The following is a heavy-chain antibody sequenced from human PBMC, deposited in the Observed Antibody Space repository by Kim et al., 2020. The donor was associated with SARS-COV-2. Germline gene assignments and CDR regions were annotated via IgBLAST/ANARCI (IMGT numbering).Heavy chain of an antibody. CDR1: GFTFRSYA. D-gene: IGHD4-17*01. V-gene: IGHV3-23*03. J-gene: IGHJ2*01. CDR3: AKGNEDIYGVPLGCYWDFDL. CDR2: IYSGGSNT. Sequence: GGSLRLSCAASGFTFRSYAMSWVRQAPGKGLEWVSVIYSGGSNTYYADSVRGRFTISRDNSKNTLFLQMNSLRAEDKAVDDCAKGNEDIYGVPLGCYWDFDLWGRGTLVTVSS.